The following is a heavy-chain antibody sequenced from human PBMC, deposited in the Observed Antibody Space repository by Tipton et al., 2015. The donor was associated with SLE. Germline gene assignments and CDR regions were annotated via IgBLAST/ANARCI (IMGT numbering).Heavy chain of an antibody. D-gene: IGHD6-19*01. CDR1: GFTFSSYW. Sequence: SLRLSCAASGFTFSSYWMHWVRQAPGKGLVWVSRINSDGSSTSYADSVKGRFTISRDSAKNTLYLQMNSLRAEDTAVYYCARVGVAGSDAFDIWGQGTMVTVSS. CDR3: ARVGVAGSDAFDI. J-gene: IGHJ3*02. V-gene: IGHV3-74*01. CDR2: INSDGSST.